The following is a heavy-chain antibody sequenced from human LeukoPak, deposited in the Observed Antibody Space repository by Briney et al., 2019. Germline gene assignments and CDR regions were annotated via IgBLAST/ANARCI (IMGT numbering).Heavy chain of an antibody. V-gene: IGHV1-24*01. CDR1: GYTLTELS. J-gene: IGHJ4*02. CDR2: FDPEDGET. D-gene: IGHD5-18*01. Sequence: ASVKVSCKVSGYTLTELSMHWVRQAPGKGLEWMGGFDPEDGETIYAQKFQGRVTMTEDTSTDTAYMGLSSLRSEDTAVYYCNARGYSYGTIDYWGQGTLVTVSS. CDR3: NARGYSYGTIDY.